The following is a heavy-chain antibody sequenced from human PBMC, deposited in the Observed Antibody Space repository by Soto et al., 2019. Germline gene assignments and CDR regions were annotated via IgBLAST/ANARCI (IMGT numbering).Heavy chain of an antibody. CDR1: GYMFDNYG. CDR3: ARDGTYTNGWFFEY. J-gene: IGHJ4*02. D-gene: IGHD6-19*01. V-gene: IGHV1-18*01. CDR2: ISDYNGKT. Sequence: QVQLVQSGGEVKKSGASVKVSCKASGYMFDNYGMSWVRQAPGQGLEWMGWISDYNGKTEYAQKFQGRVTMTTETSTTTVYMELGSLRSDDTAVYFCARDGTYTNGWFFEYWGQGTLVSVPS.